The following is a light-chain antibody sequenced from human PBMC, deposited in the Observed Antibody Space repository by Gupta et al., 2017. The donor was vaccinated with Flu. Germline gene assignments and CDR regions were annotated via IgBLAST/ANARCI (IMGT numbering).Light chain of an antibody. V-gene: IGKV1-9*01. CDR2: NAS. CDR1: QDIRSY. Sequence: DSKLTQSPSFLSLSIGDRVTITCRASQDIRSYLVWYQQKPGKAPKFLIYNASTGQNEVPSRFSGSGSGTKFNLTISNRQPEDSATYYCQQGNMSPYTFGGGTKVDIK. J-gene: IGKJ4*01. CDR3: QQGNMSPYT.